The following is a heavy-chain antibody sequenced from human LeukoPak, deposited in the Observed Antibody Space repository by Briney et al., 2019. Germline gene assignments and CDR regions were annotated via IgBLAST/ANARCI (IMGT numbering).Heavy chain of an antibody. Sequence: GGSLRLSCAASGFTFSNYAMSWVRQAPGKGLEWVSAVSSDGRSTYSTDSLKGRFTISRDNSKNTVFLQMHNVTAEDTAVYYCAKPFGFLEWLYGGYYDSWGQGAHVTVSS. CDR2: VSSDGRST. V-gene: IGHV3-23*01. CDR3: AKPFGFLEWLYGGYYDS. J-gene: IGHJ4*02. CDR1: GFTFSNYA. D-gene: IGHD3-3*01.